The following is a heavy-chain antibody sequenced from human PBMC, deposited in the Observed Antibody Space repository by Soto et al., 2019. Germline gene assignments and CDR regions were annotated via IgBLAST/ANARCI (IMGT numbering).Heavy chain of an antibody. J-gene: IGHJ5*02. CDR3: ARAVWGGYYRGFDP. Sequence: GSLRLSCAASGFTVSSNYMSWVRQAPGKGLEWVSVIYSGGSTYYADPVKGRFTISRDNSKNTLYLQMNSLRAEDTAVYYCARAVWGGYYRGFDPWGQGTLVTVS. V-gene: IGHV3-53*01. CDR2: IYSGGST. D-gene: IGHD3-3*01. CDR1: GFTVSSNY.